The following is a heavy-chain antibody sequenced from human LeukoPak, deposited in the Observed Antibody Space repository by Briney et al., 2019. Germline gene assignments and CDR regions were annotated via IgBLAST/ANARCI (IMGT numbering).Heavy chain of an antibody. CDR3: AGEAAAGTHH. CDR1: GYTFTSYY. V-gene: IGHV1-46*01. J-gene: IGHJ1*01. CDR2: INPSGGST. D-gene: IGHD6-13*01. Sequence: ASVKVSCKASGYTFTSYYIHWVRQAPGQGLEWMGIINPSGGSTSYAQKFQGRVHMNGDTSTRTVYMELSSLRSEDTAVYYCAGEAAAGTHHWGQGTLVTVSS.